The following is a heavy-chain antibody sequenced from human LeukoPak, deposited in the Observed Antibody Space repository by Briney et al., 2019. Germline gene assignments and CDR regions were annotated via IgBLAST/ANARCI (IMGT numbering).Heavy chain of an antibody. V-gene: IGHV4-61*02. CDR1: GGSISSGSYY. D-gene: IGHD3-3*01. Sequence: PSQTLSLTRTVSGGSISSGSYYWSWIRQPAGKGLEWIGRIYTSGSTNYNPSLKSRVTISVDTSKNQFSLKLSSVTTADTAVYYCARGREHYDFWSGYPYGMDVWGQGTTVTVSS. CDR2: IYTSGST. CDR3: ARGREHYDFWSGYPYGMDV. J-gene: IGHJ6*02.